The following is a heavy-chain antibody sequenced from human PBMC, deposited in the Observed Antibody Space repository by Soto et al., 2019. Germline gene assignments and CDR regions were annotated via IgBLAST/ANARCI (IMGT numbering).Heavy chain of an antibody. CDR1: GFNFSSYS. V-gene: IGHV3-23*01. Sequence: ERSRRHSCAASGFNFSSYSKSCVSHAPGKWLEWFSTISGSGGITYYADSVKGRFTISRDNSKNTMHLQMNSLRVDDTAVYYCTPQSLLSSRRPRQEFWAQGSSVILSS. J-gene: IGHJ6*01. CDR2: ISGSGGIT. CDR3: TPQSLLSSRRPRQEF. D-gene: IGHD2-15*01.